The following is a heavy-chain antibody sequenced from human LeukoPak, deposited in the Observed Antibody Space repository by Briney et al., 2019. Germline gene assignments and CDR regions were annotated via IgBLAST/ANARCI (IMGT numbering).Heavy chain of an antibody. CDR3: ARGEHYYDSSGSMYFQH. V-gene: IGHV4-59*01. J-gene: IGHJ1*01. Sequence: SETLSLTCTVSGGSISSYYWSWIRQPPGKGLEWIGYIYYSGSTNYNPSLKSRVTISVDTSKNQFSLKLSSVTAADTAVYYCARGEHYYDSSGSMYFQHWGQGTLVTVSS. CDR1: GGSISSYY. D-gene: IGHD3-22*01. CDR2: IYYSGST.